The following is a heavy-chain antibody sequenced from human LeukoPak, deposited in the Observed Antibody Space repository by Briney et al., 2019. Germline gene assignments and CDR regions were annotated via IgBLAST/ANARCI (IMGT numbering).Heavy chain of an antibody. V-gene: IGHV3-30*18. CDR1: GFTFSDYY. Sequence: PGGSLRLSCAASGFTFSDYYMSWIRQAPGKGLGWVAVISYDGSNKYYADSVKGRFTISRDNSKNTLYLQMNSLRAEDTAVYYCAKHPYSSSSDWFDPWGQGTLVTVSS. CDR3: AKHPYSSSSDWFDP. CDR2: ISYDGSNK. D-gene: IGHD6-6*01. J-gene: IGHJ5*02.